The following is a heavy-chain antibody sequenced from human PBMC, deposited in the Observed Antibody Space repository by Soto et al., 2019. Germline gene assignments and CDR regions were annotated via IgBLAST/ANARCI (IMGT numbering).Heavy chain of an antibody. J-gene: IGHJ6*02. CDR3: AKVSRIAVAANYYYGMDV. CDR1: GGTFSSYA. CDR2: IIPIFGTA. D-gene: IGHD6-19*01. V-gene: IGHV1-69*13. Sequence: SVKVACKASGGTFSSYAISWVRQAPGQGLEWMGGIIPIFGTANYAQKFQGRVTITADESTSTAYMELSSLRSEDTAVYYCAKVSRIAVAANYYYGMDVWGQGTTVTVSS.